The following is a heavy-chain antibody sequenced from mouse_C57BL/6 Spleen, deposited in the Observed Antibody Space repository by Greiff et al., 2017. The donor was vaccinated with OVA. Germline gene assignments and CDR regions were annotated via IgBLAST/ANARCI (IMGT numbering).Heavy chain of an antibody. Sequence: VQLQQSGAELVKPGASVKISCKASGYAFSSYWMNWVKQRPGKGLEWIGQIYPGDGDTNYNGKFKGKATLTADKSSSTAYMQLSSLTSEDSAVYFCARPDGYYGGWYFDVWGTGTTVTVSS. J-gene: IGHJ1*03. CDR2: IYPGDGDT. CDR3: ARPDGYYGGWYFDV. V-gene: IGHV1-80*01. CDR1: GYAFSSYW. D-gene: IGHD2-3*01.